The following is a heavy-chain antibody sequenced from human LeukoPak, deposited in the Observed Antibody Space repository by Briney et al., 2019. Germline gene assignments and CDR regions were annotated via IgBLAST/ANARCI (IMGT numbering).Heavy chain of an antibody. Sequence: GGSLRLSCAASGFTFSSYAMSWVRQAPGKGLEWVAFIRYDGSNKYYADSVKGRFTISRDNAKNSLYLQMNSLRAEDTAVYYCAREGEAAAATNYYYYYYMDVWGKGTTVTVSS. J-gene: IGHJ6*03. CDR3: AREGEAAAATNYYYYYYMDV. V-gene: IGHV3-30*02. CDR1: GFTFSSYA. D-gene: IGHD6-13*01. CDR2: IRYDGSNK.